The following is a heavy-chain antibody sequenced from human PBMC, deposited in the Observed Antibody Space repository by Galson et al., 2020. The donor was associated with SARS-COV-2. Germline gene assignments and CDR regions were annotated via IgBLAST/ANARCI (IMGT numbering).Heavy chain of an antibody. CDR2: ISSNGGTS. V-gene: IGHV3-64D*06. J-gene: IGHJ5*02. Sequence: GGYLRLSCSASGFIISDYAMHWVSQAPGKGLEYVTAISSNGGTSFYADSVNGRFTMSRDNSKNMFYLQMTALRLEDTAFYYCLSYSSTRQNHWGQGTLVTVSS. CDR3: LSYSSTRQNH. D-gene: IGHD2-2*01. CDR1: GFIISDYA.